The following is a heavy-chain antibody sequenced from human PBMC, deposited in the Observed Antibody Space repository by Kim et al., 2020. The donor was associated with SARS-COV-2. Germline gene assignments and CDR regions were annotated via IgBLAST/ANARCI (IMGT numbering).Heavy chain of an antibody. CDR3: ERDGRDGSGRVAFDI. CDR1: GFTFSRYW. V-gene: IGHV3-7*01. CDR2: IKEDGSEK. J-gene: IGHJ3*02. D-gene: IGHD3-10*01. Sequence: GGSLRLSCAASGFTFSRYWMSWVRQAPGKGLEWVANIKEDGSEKYYVDSVKGRFTISRDNAKNSLYLQMNSLRAEDTALYYCERDGRDGSGRVAFDIWGQGTMVTVSS.